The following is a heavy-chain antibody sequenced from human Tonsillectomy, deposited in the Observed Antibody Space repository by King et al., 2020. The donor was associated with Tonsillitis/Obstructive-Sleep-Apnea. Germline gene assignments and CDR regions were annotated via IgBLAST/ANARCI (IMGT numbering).Heavy chain of an antibody. CDR2: IFSNDEK. D-gene: IGHD6-13*01. CDR3: ARTYVPGIAAAGYWYFDL. J-gene: IGHJ2*01. Sequence: QVTLKESGPVLVKPTETLTLTCTVSGFSLSNARMGVSWIRQPPGKALEWLAHIFSNDEKSYSTSLKTRLTISKDTSKSQVVLTMTNMDPVDTATYYCARTYVPGIAAAGYWYFDLWGRGTLVTVSS. V-gene: IGHV2-26*01. CDR1: GFSLSNARMG.